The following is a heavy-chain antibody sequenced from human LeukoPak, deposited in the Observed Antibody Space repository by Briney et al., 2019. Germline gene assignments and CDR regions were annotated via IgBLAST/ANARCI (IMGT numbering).Heavy chain of an antibody. CDR3: ARGCSSTSCYGFDC. Sequence: GGSLRLSCAASGFTVSSKYMSWVRQAPGKGLEWVSVIYSGGSTYYADSVKGRFTISRDNSKNTLYLQMNSLRAEDTAVYYCARGCSSTSCYGFDCWGQGTLVTVSS. V-gene: IGHV3-53*01. J-gene: IGHJ4*02. D-gene: IGHD2-2*01. CDR1: GFTVSSKY. CDR2: IYSGGST.